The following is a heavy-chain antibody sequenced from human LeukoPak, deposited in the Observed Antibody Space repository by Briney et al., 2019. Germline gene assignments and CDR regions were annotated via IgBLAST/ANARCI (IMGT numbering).Heavy chain of an antibody. J-gene: IGHJ6*02. CDR3: AKDASRGMDV. CDR2: IKQDGSQK. CDR1: GFTFSSYW. V-gene: IGHV3-7*01. Sequence: GGSLRLSCAASGFTFSSYWMSWVRQAPGKGLEWVANIKQDGSQKYYVDSVKGRFSISRDNAKNSLYLQMNSLRAEDTAVYYCAKDASRGMDVWGQGTTVTVSS.